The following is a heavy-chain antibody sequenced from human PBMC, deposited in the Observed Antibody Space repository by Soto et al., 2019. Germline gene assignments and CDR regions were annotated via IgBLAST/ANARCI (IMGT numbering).Heavy chain of an antibody. J-gene: IGHJ4*02. CDR2: SSGSGGNT. Sequence: GWSLTLSCAASGFTFSSYDMSSVRQAPGKGLEWVSSSSGSGGNTYYADSVKGRFTISRDNSKNTLYLQMNSLRAEDTAVYYCAKGPIAGSTTVEYWGKGTLVTVSS. CDR3: AKGPIAGSTTVEY. D-gene: IGHD4-4*01. V-gene: IGHV3-23*01. CDR1: GFTFSSYD.